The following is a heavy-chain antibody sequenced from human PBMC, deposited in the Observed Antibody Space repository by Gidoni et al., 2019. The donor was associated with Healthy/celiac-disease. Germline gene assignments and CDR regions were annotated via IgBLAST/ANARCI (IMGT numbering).Heavy chain of an antibody. J-gene: IGHJ4*02. Sequence: QVQLVQPGAEVKKPGSSVQVSCKASGGTFSSYAISWVRQATGQGLEWMGGIIPIFGTAHYAQKVQGTVTIPADKSTSTAYMELSSLRSEDTAVYYCATYYHDSSGSQDYWGQGTLVTVSS. V-gene: IGHV1-69*06. D-gene: IGHD3-22*01. CDR3: ATYYHDSSGSQDY. CDR2: IIPIFGTA. CDR1: GGTFSSYA.